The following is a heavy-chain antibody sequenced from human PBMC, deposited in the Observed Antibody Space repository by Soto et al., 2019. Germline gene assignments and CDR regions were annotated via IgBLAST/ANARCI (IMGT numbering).Heavy chain of an antibody. CDR3: ARDAENTGGFPSVDL. CDR2: ISHEGGKK. V-gene: IGHV3-30-3*01. Sequence: PGGALRLSCAASGIGFSSHANQWVRQAPGKGLEWVALISHEGGKKQCADSVEGRFTVSRDSSWNTLYLQLNSLRPDDTAVYFRARDAENTGGFPSVDLWGQGKLVTVSS. J-gene: IGHJ5*02. D-gene: IGHD7-27*01. CDR1: GIGFSSHA.